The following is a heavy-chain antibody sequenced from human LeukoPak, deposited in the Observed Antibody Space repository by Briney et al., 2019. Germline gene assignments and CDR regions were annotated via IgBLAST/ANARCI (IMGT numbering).Heavy chain of an antibody. CDR2: INSDGSST. J-gene: IGHJ5*02. D-gene: IGHD3-22*01. V-gene: IGHV3-74*01. CDR3: ARERYYYDSSGCYNWFDP. CDR1: GFTFSSYW. Sequence: PGGSLRLSCAASGFTFSSYWMHWVRQAPGKGLVWVSRINSDGSSTSYADSVKGRFTISRDNSKNTLYLQMNSLRAEDTAVYYCARERYYYDSSGCYNWFDPWGQGTLVTVSS.